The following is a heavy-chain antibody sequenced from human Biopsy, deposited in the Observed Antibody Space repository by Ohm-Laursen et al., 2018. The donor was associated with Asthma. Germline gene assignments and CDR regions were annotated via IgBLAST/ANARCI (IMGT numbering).Heavy chain of an antibody. CDR1: GFTFSRYA. CDR3: AKRRGYSDFNDFDY. V-gene: IGHV3-30*18. Sequence: RSLRLSCSASGFTFSRYAIHWVRQAPGKGLEWVAVISHDGQTQHYAESVKGRFALSRDNSQNTLYLQMISLRTDDTAVYYCAKRRGYSDFNDFDYWGHGTLVTVSS. CDR2: ISHDGQTQ. D-gene: IGHD4-11*01. J-gene: IGHJ4*01.